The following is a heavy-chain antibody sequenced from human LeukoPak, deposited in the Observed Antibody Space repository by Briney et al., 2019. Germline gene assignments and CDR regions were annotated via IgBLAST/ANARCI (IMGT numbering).Heavy chain of an antibody. CDR2: ISAYNGNT. D-gene: IGHD3-16*02. CDR3: ARDRSTMITFGGVIVTLDY. V-gene: IGHV1-18*01. J-gene: IGHJ4*02. CDR1: GYTFTSYG. Sequence: ASVKVSCKASGYTFTSYGISWVRQAPGQGLEWMGWISAYNGNTNYAQKLQGRVTMTTDTSTSTAYMELRSLRSDDTAVYYCARDRSTMITFGGVIVTLDYWGQETLVTVSS.